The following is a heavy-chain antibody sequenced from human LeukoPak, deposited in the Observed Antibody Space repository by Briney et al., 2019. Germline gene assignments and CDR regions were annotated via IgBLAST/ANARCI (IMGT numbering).Heavy chain of an antibody. D-gene: IGHD6-19*01. CDR3: ARDSSGWADKFDY. Sequence: KPGGSLRLSCAASGFTFNIYNMNWVRQAPGKGLEWVSSISSSSGYIYYADSVKGRFTISRDNAKNSLYLHMNSLRAEDTAVYYCARDSSGWADKFDYWGQGTLVTVSS. V-gene: IGHV3-21*01. J-gene: IGHJ4*02. CDR2: ISSSSGYI. CDR1: GFTFNIYN.